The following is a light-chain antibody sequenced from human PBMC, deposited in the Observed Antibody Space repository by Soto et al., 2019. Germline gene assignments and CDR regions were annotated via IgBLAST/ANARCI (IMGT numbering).Light chain of an antibody. V-gene: IGKV2-28*01. Sequence: DIVMTQSPLSLPVTPGEPASISCRSSQSLLHSDGYNYLDWYLQKPGQSPQLLIYLGSNRASGVPDKFSGSGSGTASTLTISRVEAEAVGVYYCLQALQTPPFTFGPGTKVDIK. J-gene: IGKJ3*01. CDR3: LQALQTPPFT. CDR1: QSLLHSDGYNY. CDR2: LGS.